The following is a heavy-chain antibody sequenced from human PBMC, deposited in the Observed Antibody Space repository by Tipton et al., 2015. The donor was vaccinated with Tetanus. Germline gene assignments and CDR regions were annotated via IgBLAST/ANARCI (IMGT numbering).Heavy chain of an antibody. CDR1: PSTFSGYA. Sequence: SLRLSCAGTPSTFSGYAMSWVRQAPGQGLEWVSSVSAVGDTTNYAASVKGRFTISGDNSKYTLYLQMNSLRAEDTAVYYCAKDRGSRALWYFDLWGRGTRVFVSS. CDR3: AKDRGSRALWYFDL. D-gene: IGHD3-10*01. CDR2: VSAVGDTT. J-gene: IGHJ2*01. V-gene: IGHV3-23*01.